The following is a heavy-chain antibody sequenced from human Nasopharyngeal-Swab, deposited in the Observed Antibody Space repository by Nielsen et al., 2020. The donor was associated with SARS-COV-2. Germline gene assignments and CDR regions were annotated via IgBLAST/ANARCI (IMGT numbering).Heavy chain of an antibody. J-gene: IGHJ4*02. D-gene: IGHD2-2*01. Sequence: SGPTLVKPTQTLTLTCSFSGFSLSTSGVGVGWIRQPPGKALEWLALIYWNDDKRYSPSLESRLTITKDTSKNQVVPTMTNMDPDDTATYYCAHSEQSGYCSTSSCLAWAGYWGQGTLVTVSS. CDR3: AHSEQSGYCSTSSCLAWAGY. CDR1: GFSLSTSGVG. CDR2: IYWNDDK. V-gene: IGHV2-5*01.